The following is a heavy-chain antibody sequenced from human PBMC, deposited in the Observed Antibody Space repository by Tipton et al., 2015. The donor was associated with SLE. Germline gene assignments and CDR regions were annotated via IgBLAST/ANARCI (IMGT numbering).Heavy chain of an antibody. J-gene: IGHJ2*01. CDR2: ISAYNGNT. CDR1: GGTFSSYA. V-gene: IGHV1-18*01. Sequence: QLVQSGAEVKKPGSSVKVSCKASGGTFSSYAISWVRQAPGQGLEWMGWISAYNGNTNYAQKLQGRVTMTTDTSTSTAYMELRSLRSDDTAVYYCARKAVTDYWYFDLWGRGTLVTVSS. D-gene: IGHD2-21*02. CDR3: ARKAVTDYWYFDL.